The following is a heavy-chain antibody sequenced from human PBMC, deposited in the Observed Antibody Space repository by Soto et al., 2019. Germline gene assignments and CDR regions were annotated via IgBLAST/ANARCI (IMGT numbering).Heavy chain of an antibody. D-gene: IGHD3-16*02. Sequence: SETLSLTCAVSCGSISSGGYPWSCIRQPPGKGLEWIGYIYHSGSTYYNPSLKSRVTISVDRSANTAYMELSSLTSEDTAMYYCTRSAISPSGGLIGPFDYWGQGNLVTVSS. CDR1: CGSISSGGYP. CDR3: TRSAISPSGGLIGPFDY. J-gene: IGHJ4*02. V-gene: IGHV4-30-2*02. CDR2: IYHSGST.